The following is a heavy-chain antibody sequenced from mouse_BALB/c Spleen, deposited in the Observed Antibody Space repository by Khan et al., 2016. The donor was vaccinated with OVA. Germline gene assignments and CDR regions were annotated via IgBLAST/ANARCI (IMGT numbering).Heavy chain of an antibody. D-gene: IGHD2-10*01. CDR2: IWSDGST. J-gene: IGHJ4*01. Sequence: QVQLKESGPGLVAPSQSLSITCTISGFSLTNYGVHWVRQPPGKGLEWLVVIWSDGSTTYNSALKSRLTITKDKSKSQVSLRMNRLQADETTIYFWGRQPYYHYNVMDYWGQGTSVTVSS. V-gene: IGHV2-6-1*01. CDR1: GFSLTNYG. CDR3: GRQPYYHYNVMDY.